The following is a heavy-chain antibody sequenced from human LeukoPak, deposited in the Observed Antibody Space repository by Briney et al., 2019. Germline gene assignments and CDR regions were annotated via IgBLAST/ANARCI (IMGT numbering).Heavy chain of an antibody. CDR3: ARESMVRGAYFDY. Sequence: GGSLRLSCAASGFTFSSYGMHWVRQAPGKGLEWVAVIWYDGSNKYYADSVKGRFTISRDNSKNTLYLQMNSLRAEDTAVYYCARESMVRGAYFDYWGQGTLVTVSS. V-gene: IGHV3-33*01. D-gene: IGHD3-10*01. CDR2: IWYDGSNK. CDR1: GFTFSSYG. J-gene: IGHJ4*02.